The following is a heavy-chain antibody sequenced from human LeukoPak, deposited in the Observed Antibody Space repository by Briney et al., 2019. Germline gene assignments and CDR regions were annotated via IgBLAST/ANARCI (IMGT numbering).Heavy chain of an antibody. Sequence: SETLSLTCTVSGGSISSRSYYWSWIRQPPGKGLEWIGEINHSGSTNYNPSLKSRVTISVDTSKNQFSLKLSSVTAADTAVYYCARAEFSIVVVPAAISVESHINYYMDVWGKGTTVTVSS. CDR2: INHSGST. CDR3: ARAEFSIVVVPAAISVESHINYYMDV. V-gene: IGHV4-39*07. D-gene: IGHD2-2*01. J-gene: IGHJ6*03. CDR1: GGSISSRSYY.